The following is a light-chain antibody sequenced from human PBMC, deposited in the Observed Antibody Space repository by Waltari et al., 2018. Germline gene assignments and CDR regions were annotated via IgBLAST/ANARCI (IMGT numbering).Light chain of an antibody. J-gene: IGKJ1*01. V-gene: IGKV3-20*01. CDR2: GVS. CDR1: QSVRGS. Sequence: EILLPHPPGTLSLSTGERATLSCRASQSVRGSLAWYQKKAGQAPRLLIYGVSSRATGIQEMFSGSGSGTDLSLTISRLVPEDFAVYYCQHYVRLPATFGQGTKVEIK. CDR3: QHYVRLPAT.